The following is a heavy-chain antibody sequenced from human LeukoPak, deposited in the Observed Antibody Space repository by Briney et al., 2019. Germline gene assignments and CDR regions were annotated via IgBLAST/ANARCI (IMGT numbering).Heavy chain of an antibody. D-gene: IGHD3-10*02. CDR3: AELGITMIGGV. J-gene: IGHJ6*04. Sequence: GGSLRLSCAGSGFPFSSHGMNWVRQAPGKGLEWVSGISPGGGPTYYADSVKGRFTISRDNAKNSLYLQMNSLRAEDTAVYYCAELGITMIGGVWGKGTTVTISS. CDR2: ISPGGGPT. CDR1: GFPFSSHG. V-gene: IGHV3-23*01.